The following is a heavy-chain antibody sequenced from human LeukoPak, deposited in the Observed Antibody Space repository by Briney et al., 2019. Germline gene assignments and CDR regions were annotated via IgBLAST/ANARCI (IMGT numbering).Heavy chain of an antibody. J-gene: IGHJ4*02. CDR2: VWYEERTK. CDR3: VKEGIYLKSSLEE. Sequence: HAGGSLRLSCTTSGFSFSDYGMHWVRQAPGKGLEWLASVWYEERTKYYVDSVKGRFTISRDNSKNSIYLQMKSLGVDDTAIYYCVKEGIYLKSSLEEWGQGTLVTVSS. CDR1: GFSFSDYG. V-gene: IGHV3-33*06. D-gene: IGHD5-12*01.